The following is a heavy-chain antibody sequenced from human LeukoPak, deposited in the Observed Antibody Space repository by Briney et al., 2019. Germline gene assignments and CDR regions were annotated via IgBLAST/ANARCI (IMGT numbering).Heavy chain of an antibody. CDR1: GFTFVDYA. J-gene: IGHJ4*02. D-gene: IGHD2-2*02. V-gene: IGHV3-9*01. CDR2: ISWNSGSI. Sequence: GGSLRLSCAASGFTFVDYAMHWVRQAPGKGLEWVSGISWNSGSIGYADSVKGRFTISRDNAKNSLYLQMNSLRAEDTALYYCAKALGYCSSTSCYTYFDYWGQGTLVTVSS. CDR3: AKALGYCSSTSCYTYFDY.